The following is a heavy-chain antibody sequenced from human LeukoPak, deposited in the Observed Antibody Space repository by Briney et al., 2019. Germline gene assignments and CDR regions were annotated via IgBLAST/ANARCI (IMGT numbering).Heavy chain of an antibody. CDR3: ARNVRKDDILTGYYYYFDY. V-gene: IGHV4-39*01. J-gene: IGHJ4*02. Sequence: SETLSLTCTVSGASISGSGYYWGWIRQPPGKGLEWIGSIYYSGSTYYNPSLKSRVTISVDTSKNQFSLKLSSVTAADTAVYYCARNVRKDDILTGYYYYFDYWGQGTLVTVSS. CDR1: GASISGSGYY. D-gene: IGHD3-9*01. CDR2: IYYSGST.